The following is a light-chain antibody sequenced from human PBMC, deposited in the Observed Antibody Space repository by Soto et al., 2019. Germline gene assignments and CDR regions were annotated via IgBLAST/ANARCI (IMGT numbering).Light chain of an antibody. J-gene: IGKJ4*01. Sequence: EIVMTQPPATLSVSPGVGATLSCRASQSVSSNLAWYQQKPGQAPRLLIYGASTRATGIPARFSGGGSGTEFTLTLSSLQSEDFAVYYCQQYNTWPLTFGGGTKVEIK. CDR3: QQYNTWPLT. CDR2: GAS. CDR1: QSVSSN. V-gene: IGKV3-15*01.